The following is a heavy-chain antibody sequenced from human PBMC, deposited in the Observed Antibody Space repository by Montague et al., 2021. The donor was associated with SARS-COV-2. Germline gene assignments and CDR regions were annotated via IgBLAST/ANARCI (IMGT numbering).Heavy chain of an antibody. CDR2: KFHSGST. J-gene: IGHJ4*02. Sequence: SETLSLTCTVSNCSVSSGYYWGWIRQFPGKGLEWIGFKFHSGSTYYNPSLQSRVITSVDTSKNQVSLKLRSVSAANTAVYYCARGVVGPTVLFLEYWGQGILVAVSS. CDR1: NCSVSSGYY. CDR3: ARGVVGPTVLFLEY. V-gene: IGHV4-38-2*02. D-gene: IGHD1-26*01.